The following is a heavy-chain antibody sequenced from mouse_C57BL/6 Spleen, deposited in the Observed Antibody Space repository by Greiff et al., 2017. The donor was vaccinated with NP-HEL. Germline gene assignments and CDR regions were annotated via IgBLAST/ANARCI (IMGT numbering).Heavy chain of an antibody. CDR3: TDYYSNSVFAY. D-gene: IGHD2-5*01. CDR1: GFTFSNYW. Sequence: EVNVVESGGGLVQPGGSMKLSCVASGFTFSNYWMNWVRQSPEKGLEWVAQIRLKSDNYATHYAESVKGRFTISRDDSKSSVYLQMNNLRAEDTGIYYCTDYYSNSVFAYWGQGTLVTVSA. V-gene: IGHV6-3*01. CDR2: IRLKSDNYAT. J-gene: IGHJ3*01.